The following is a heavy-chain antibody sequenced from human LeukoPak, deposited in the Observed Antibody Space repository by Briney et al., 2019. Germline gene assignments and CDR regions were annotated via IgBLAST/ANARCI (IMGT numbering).Heavy chain of an antibody. V-gene: IGHV4-59*01. J-gene: IGHJ5*02. CDR3: ARDGYGSGSYGWFDP. CDR2: IYSGST. D-gene: IGHD3-10*01. CDR1: GASITSSY. Sequence: SETLSLTCSVSGASITSSYWSWIRQTPGKGLEWIGNIYSGSTNYNPSFESRVTVSLDTSKNQFSLRLTSATAADTALYYCARDGYGSGSYGWFDPWGQGTLVTVSS.